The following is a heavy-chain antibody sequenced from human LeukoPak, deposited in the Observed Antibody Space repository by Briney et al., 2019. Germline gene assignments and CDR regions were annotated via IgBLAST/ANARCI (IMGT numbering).Heavy chain of an antibody. Sequence: PSETLSLTCTVSGGSISSSPYYWGWIRQPPGKGPEWIGSIYHSGSTYYNPSLKSRVTISVDTSKNQFSVKLNSVTAADTAVYYCARPGGSYANYFGYWGQGTLVTVSS. CDR2: IYHSGST. CDR1: GGSISSSPYY. J-gene: IGHJ4*02. CDR3: ARPGGSYANYFGY. D-gene: IGHD1-26*01. V-gene: IGHV4-39*01.